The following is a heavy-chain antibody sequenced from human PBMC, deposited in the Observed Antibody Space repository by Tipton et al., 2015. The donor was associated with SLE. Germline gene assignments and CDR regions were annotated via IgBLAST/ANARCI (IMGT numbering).Heavy chain of an antibody. V-gene: IGHV4-39*07. Sequence: TLSLTCTVSGGSISSSNYYWGWIRQPPGKGLEWIGNIDYSGSTHDNPSLKSRVTTSVDTSKMQFSLRLTSVTAADTAVYYCARAPMVITAFDIWGQGTMVTVSS. CDR3: ARAPMVITAFDI. D-gene: IGHD2/OR15-2a*01. CDR2: IDYSGST. CDR1: GGSISSSNYY. J-gene: IGHJ3*02.